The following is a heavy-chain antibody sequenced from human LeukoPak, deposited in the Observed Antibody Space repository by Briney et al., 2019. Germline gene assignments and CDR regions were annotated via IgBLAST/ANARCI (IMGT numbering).Heavy chain of an antibody. J-gene: IGHJ6*02. CDR2: IYTRGST. CDR1: GGSISSYY. Sequence: SETLSLTCTVSGGSISSYYWSWIRQPAGKGLEWIGRIYTRGSTNYNPSLKSRVTMSVDTSKNQFSLKLSSVTAADTAVYYCAREPVVVVPAAIYYYYGMDVWGQGTTVTVSS. CDR3: AREPVVVVPAAIYYYYGMDV. D-gene: IGHD2-2*01. V-gene: IGHV4-4*07.